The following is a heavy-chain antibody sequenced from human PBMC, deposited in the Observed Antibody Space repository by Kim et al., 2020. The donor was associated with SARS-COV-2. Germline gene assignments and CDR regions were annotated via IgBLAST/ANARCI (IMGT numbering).Heavy chain of an antibody. CDR1: GGSFSGYY. CDR3: ARLRIAARREASRGRDYYYYMDV. Sequence: SETLSLTCAVYGGSFSGYYWSWIRQPPGKGLEWIGEINHSGSTNYNPSLKSRVTISVDTSKNQFSLKLSSVTAADTAVYYCARLRIAARREASRGRDYYYYMDVWGKGTTVTVSS. V-gene: IGHV4-34*01. CDR2: INHSGST. D-gene: IGHD6-6*01. J-gene: IGHJ6*03.